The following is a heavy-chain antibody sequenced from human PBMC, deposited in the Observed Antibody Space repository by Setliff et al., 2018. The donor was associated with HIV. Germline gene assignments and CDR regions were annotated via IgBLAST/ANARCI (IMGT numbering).Heavy chain of an antibody. D-gene: IGHD5-18*01. CDR2: IYYSGST. CDR3: ARSSTGIQLWFPFDY. V-gene: IGHV4-59*11. J-gene: IGHJ4*02. Sequence: PSETLSLTCTVSGGSISSHYWSWIRQPPGKGLEWIGYIYYSGSTNYNPSLKSRVTISVDTSKNQFSLKLSSVTAADTAVYYCARSSTGIQLWFPFDYWGQETLGTVSS. CDR1: GGSISSHY.